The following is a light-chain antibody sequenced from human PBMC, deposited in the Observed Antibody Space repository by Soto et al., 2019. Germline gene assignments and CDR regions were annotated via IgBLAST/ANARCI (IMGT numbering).Light chain of an antibody. J-gene: IGKJ4*01. V-gene: IGKV3-15*01. CDR3: QQYNDWPLT. Sequence: EIVMTQSPATLSVSPGERATLSCMASQSVSSNLAWYQQMPGQPPRLLIYGASTRATAIPARFSGSGSGTEFTLTISGLHSEDFSVYSCQQYNDWPLTFGGGAKVEIK. CDR2: GAS. CDR1: QSVSSN.